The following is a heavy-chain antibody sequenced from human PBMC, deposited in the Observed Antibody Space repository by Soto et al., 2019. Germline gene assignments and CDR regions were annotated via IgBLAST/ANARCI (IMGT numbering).Heavy chain of an antibody. V-gene: IGHV4-30-2*01. Sequence: QVQLQESGSGLVKPSQTLSLTCAVSGGSISTGGCSWSWIRLPPGRALEWIGYIFDTGKTYYSASLKSRVTMSVDRAQNQFSLRLESVTAADTAMYFCACLDGYNRYFDLWGRGHLVTVSS. CDR1: GGSISTGGCS. CDR3: ACLDGYNRYFDL. D-gene: IGHD5-12*01. CDR2: IFDTGKT. J-gene: IGHJ2*01.